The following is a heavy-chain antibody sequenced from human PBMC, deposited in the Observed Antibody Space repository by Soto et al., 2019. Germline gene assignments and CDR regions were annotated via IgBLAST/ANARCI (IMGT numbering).Heavy chain of an antibody. V-gene: IGHV1-2*02. Sequence: ASVKVSCKASGYTFTGYYMHWVRQAPGQGLEWMGWINPNSGGTNYAQKFQGRVTMTRDTSISTAYMELSRLRSDDTAVYYCAIPTGTYYYYYGMDVWGQGTTVTVSS. CDR3: AIPTGTYYYYYGMDV. J-gene: IGHJ6*02. CDR2: INPNSGGT. CDR1: GYTFTGYY. D-gene: IGHD3-9*01.